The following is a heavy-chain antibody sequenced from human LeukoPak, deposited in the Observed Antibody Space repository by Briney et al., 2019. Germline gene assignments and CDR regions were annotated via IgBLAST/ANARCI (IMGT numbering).Heavy chain of an antibody. CDR1: GFTFSSYG. Sequence: GGSLRLSCAASGFTFSSYGMSWVRQAPGKGLEWVSAISGSGGSTYYADSVKGRFTISRDNSKNTLYLQMNSLRAEDTAVYYCAKGSDWQQWLASYYYYYYMDVWGKGTTVTVSS. V-gene: IGHV3-23*01. D-gene: IGHD6-19*01. CDR2: ISGSGGST. J-gene: IGHJ6*03. CDR3: AKGSDWQQWLASYYYYYYMDV.